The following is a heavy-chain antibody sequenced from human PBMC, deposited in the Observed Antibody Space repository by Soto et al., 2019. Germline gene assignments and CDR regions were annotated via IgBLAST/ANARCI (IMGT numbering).Heavy chain of an antibody. CDR1: GFTFSSYA. Sequence: EVQLLESGGGLVQPGGSLRLSCAASGFTFSSYAMSWVRQAPGKGLEWVSAISGSGGSTYYADSVKGRFTISRDKSNNTLNLQMNSLRAEETAVYYCAKVIVRFLEWFKDVWGQGTTVTVSS. D-gene: IGHD3-3*01. J-gene: IGHJ6*02. V-gene: IGHV3-23*01. CDR2: ISGSGGST. CDR3: AKVIVRFLEWFKDV.